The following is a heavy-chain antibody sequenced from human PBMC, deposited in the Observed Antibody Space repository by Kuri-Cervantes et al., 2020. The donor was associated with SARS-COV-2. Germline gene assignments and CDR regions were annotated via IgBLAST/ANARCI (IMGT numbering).Heavy chain of an antibody. CDR1: GFTFSNAW. CDR3: TVRLQPEGVFDY. J-gene: IGHJ4*02. Sequence: GGSLRLSCAASGFTFSNAWMSWVRQAPGKGLEWVGRIKSKTDGGTTDYAAPVKGRFTISRDDSKNTLYLQMNSLKTEDTAVYYCTVRLQPEGVFDYWGPGTLVTVSS. D-gene: IGHD3-10*02. V-gene: IGHV3-15*01. CDR2: IKSKTDGGTT.